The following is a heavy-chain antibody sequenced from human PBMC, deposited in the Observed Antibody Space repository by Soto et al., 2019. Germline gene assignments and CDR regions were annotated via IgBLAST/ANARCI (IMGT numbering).Heavy chain of an antibody. CDR1: GDSITNNNYY. V-gene: IGHV4-39*01. Sequence: SETLSLTCTVSGDSITNNNYYWGWIRQPPGKGLEWIGSIYYSGSTYNNPSLKSRVTISVDTSKNQFSLKLSSVTAADTAVYYCARHAALNWFDPWGQGTLVTVSS. CDR2: IYYSGST. CDR3: ARHAALNWFDP. J-gene: IGHJ5*02.